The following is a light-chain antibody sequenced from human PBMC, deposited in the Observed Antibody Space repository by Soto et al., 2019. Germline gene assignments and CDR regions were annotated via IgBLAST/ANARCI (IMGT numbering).Light chain of an antibody. CDR3: QQRSNWPPSIT. CDR2: DAS. V-gene: IGKV3-11*01. Sequence: EIVMTQSPATLSVSPGERANISCRASQSVTTYLAWYQQKPGQAPRLLIYDASDRATDIPARFSGSGSGTDFTLTISSLEPEDFAVYYCQQRSNWPPSITFGQGTRLEIK. J-gene: IGKJ5*01. CDR1: QSVTTY.